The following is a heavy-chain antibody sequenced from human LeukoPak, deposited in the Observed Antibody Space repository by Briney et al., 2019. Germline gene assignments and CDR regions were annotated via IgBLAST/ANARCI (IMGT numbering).Heavy chain of an antibody. CDR3: ARSITMFGVVWDAFDI. V-gene: IGHV4-38-2*01. CDR2: IYHSGST. D-gene: IGHD3-3*01. Sequence: SETLSLTCAVSGYSIRSGYYWGWIRQPPGKGLEWIGIIYHSGSTYYNPSLKSRVTISVDTSKNQFSLKLSSVTAADTAVYYCARSITMFGVVWDAFDIWGQGTMVTVSS. J-gene: IGHJ3*02. CDR1: GYSIRSGYY.